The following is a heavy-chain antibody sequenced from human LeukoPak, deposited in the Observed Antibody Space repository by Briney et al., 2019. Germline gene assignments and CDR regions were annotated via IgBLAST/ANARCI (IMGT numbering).Heavy chain of an antibody. CDR2: INPNSGGT. D-gene: IGHD3-3*01. J-gene: IGHJ4*02. Sequence: ASVKVSCKASGYTFTGYYMHWVRQAPGQGLEWMGWINPNSGGTNYAQKFQGRVTMTRDTSISTAYMELSRLRSDDTAVYYCAKSGYYSWPYFDYWGQGTLVTVSS. CDR3: AKSGYYSWPYFDY. V-gene: IGHV1-2*02. CDR1: GYTFTGYY.